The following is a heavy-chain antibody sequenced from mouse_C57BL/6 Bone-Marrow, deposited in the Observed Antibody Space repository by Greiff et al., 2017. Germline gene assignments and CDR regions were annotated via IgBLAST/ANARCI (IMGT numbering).Heavy chain of an antibody. CDR1: GYTFTDSY. D-gene: IGHD2-3*01. CDR2: IYPGSGNH. CDR3: ARGWLFAY. V-gene: IGHV1-76*01. Sequence: VQLQQSGAELVRPGASVKLSCKASGYTFTDSYINWVKQRPGQGLEWIARIYPGSGNHYYNEKFKGKATLTAEKSSSTAYMQLSSLTSEDSAVYFWARGWLFAYWGQGTLVTVSA. J-gene: IGHJ3*01.